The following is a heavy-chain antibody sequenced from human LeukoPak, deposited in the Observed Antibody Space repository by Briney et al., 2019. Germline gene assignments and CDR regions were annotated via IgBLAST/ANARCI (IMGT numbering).Heavy chain of an antibody. CDR3: ATRGGGYDSSGSEYYFDY. Sequence: ASVKVSCKVSGYTLTELSMHWVRQAPGKGLEWMGGFDPEDGETIYAQKFQGRVTMTEDTSTDTAYMELSSLRSEDTAVYYCATRGGGYDSSGSEYYFDYWGQGTLVTVSS. CDR1: GYTLTELS. CDR2: FDPEDGET. J-gene: IGHJ4*02. V-gene: IGHV1-24*01. D-gene: IGHD3-22*01.